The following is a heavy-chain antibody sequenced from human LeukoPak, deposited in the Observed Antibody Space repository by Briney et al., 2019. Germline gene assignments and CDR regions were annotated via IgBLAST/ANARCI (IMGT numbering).Heavy chain of an antibody. CDR2: ISYDGSNK. V-gene: IGHV3-30-3*01. Sequence: GASLRLSCAASGFTFSSYAMHWVRQAPGKGLEWVAVISYDGSNKYYADSVKGRFTISRDNSKNTLYLQMDSLRAEDTAVYYCARDGGGTANYYYGMDVWGQGTTVTVSS. J-gene: IGHJ6*02. D-gene: IGHD2-21*02. CDR3: ARDGGGTANYYYGMDV. CDR1: GFTFSSYA.